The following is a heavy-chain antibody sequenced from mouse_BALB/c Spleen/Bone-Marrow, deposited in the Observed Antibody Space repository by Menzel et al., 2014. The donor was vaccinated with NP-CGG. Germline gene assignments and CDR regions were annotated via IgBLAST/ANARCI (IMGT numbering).Heavy chain of an antibody. D-gene: IGHD1-1*01. J-gene: IGHJ2*01. CDR1: GFTFTDYY. V-gene: IGHV7-3*02. CDR2: IRNKANGYTT. CDR3: ARDIGGITLDY. Sequence: EVHLVESGGGLVQPGGSLRLSCATSGFTFTDYYMNWVRQPPGKALEWLGFIRNKANGYTTEFSASVKGRFTISRDNSPSTLYLQMNTLRAEDSATYYCARDIGGITLDYWGQGTTLTVSS.